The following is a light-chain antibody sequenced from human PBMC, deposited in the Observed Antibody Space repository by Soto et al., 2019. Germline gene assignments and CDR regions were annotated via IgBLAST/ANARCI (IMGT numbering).Light chain of an antibody. J-gene: IGKJ3*01. CDR3: QHYNTYSWFT. Sequence: DIQMTQSPSTLSASVGDRVTITCRASQSISNYLAWYQQKPGKAPKLLIYQASSLESGVPSRFSGSGSGTEFTLTISSVQPDDFATYYRQHYNTYSWFTFGPGTKVDIK. CDR1: QSISNY. V-gene: IGKV1-5*03. CDR2: QAS.